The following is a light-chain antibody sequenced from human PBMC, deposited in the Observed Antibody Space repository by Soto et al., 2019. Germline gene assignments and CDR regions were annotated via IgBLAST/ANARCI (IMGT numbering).Light chain of an antibody. CDR1: QDISSY. J-gene: IGKJ4*01. CDR3: QKYNSAPLT. CDR2: AAS. V-gene: IGKV1-27*01. Sequence: DIQMTQSPSTLSASVGDRVTITCRASQDISSYLAWYQQKPGKVPKLLIYAASTLQSGVPSRFSGSGSGTDFTLTISSLQPEDVATYYCQKYNSAPLTFGGGTKVDIK.